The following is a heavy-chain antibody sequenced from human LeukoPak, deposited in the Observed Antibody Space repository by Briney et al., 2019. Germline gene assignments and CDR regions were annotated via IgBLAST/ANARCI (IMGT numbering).Heavy chain of an antibody. CDR1: GYTLTELS. Sequence: ASVKVSCKVSGYTLTELSMHWVRQAPGKGLEWMGGFDPEDGETIYAQKFQGGVTMTEGTSTDTAYMVLSSLRSEDTAVYYCATVTSGSYGLWGQGTLVTVSS. D-gene: IGHD1-26*01. J-gene: IGHJ4*02. CDR2: FDPEDGET. V-gene: IGHV1-24*01. CDR3: ATVTSGSYGL.